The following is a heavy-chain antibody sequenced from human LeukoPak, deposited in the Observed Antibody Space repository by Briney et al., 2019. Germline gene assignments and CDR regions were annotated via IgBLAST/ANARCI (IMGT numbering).Heavy chain of an antibody. J-gene: IGHJ6*02. CDR1: GGSFSGYW. CDR2: INHSGST. CDR3: ARVPAMDGNYYYYYGMDV. D-gene: IGHD5-18*01. V-gene: IGHV4-34*01. Sequence: PSETLSLTCAAYGGSFSGYWWCWIRQPPGKGLEWIGEINHSGSTNYNPSLKSRVTISVDTSKNQFSLNLSSVTAADTAVYYCARVPAMDGNYYYYYGMDVWGQGTTVTVSS.